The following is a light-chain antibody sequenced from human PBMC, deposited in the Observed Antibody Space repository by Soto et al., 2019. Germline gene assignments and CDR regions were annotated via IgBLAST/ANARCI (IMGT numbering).Light chain of an antibody. CDR1: QSISSY. CDR3: QQSYSTPPLT. J-gene: IGKJ4*01. V-gene: IGKV1-39*01. Sequence: DIQMTQSPSSLSASVGDRVTITCRASQSISSYLNWYQQKPGKAPQLLIYAASSLQSGVPSRFSGSGSGTDFTLTISSLQPEDFATYYCQQSYSTPPLTFGGGTKLEIK. CDR2: AAS.